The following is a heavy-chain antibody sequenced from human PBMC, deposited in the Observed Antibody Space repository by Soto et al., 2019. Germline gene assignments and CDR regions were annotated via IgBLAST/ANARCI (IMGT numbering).Heavy chain of an antibody. J-gene: IGHJ4*02. Sequence: EVQLVESGGGLVIPGGSLRLSCAASGFTFSNAWLSWVRQAPGKGLEWVGRIKSKTDGGTTDYTAPVKGRFTISRDDSKNTLYLQMNSLKIEDTAVYYWTPGSTSTKNYWGQGTLVTVSS. D-gene: IGHD6-6*01. CDR1: GFTFSNAW. V-gene: IGHV3-15*01. CDR2: IKSKTDGGTT. CDR3: TPGSTSTKNY.